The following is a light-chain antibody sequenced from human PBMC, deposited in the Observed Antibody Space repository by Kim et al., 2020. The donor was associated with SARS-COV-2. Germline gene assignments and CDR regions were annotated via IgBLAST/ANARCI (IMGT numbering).Light chain of an antibody. J-gene: IGLJ3*02. CDR1: SGSFAGNY. CDR3: QSYDSSSWV. Sequence: KTVTIDCTRSSGSFAGNYEQWYQQRPGSSTTTVIYEDNQRPSGVPDRFSGSIDSSSNTASLTISGLKTEEESDYYCQSYDSSSWVFGGGTQLIVL. CDR2: EDN. V-gene: IGLV6-57*01.